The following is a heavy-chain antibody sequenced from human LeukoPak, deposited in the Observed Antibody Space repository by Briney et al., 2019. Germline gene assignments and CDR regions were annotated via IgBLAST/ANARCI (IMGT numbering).Heavy chain of an antibody. CDR2: INIGGSST. V-gene: IGHV3-74*01. CDR1: GFAFSSLY. J-gene: IGHJ4*02. Sequence: GGSLRLSCAASGFAFSSLYMHWVRQAPGKGLVWVSRINIGGSSTTYADSVKGRFTISRDNTKNTLYLQMNSLRAEDTAVYYCARAITLSRSPAYWGQGTLVTVSS. D-gene: IGHD1-14*01. CDR3: ARAITLSRSPAY.